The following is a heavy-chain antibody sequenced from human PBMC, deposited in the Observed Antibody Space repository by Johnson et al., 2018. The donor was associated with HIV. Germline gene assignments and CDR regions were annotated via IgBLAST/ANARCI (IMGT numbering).Heavy chain of an antibody. J-gene: IGHJ3*02. CDR1: GFTFSNAW. CDR3: ARGTVCGGDCYSRAFDI. D-gene: IGHD2-21*02. Sequence: VQLVESGGGLVKPGGSLRLSCAASGFTFSNAWMSWVRQAPGKGLEWVSAISSNGGSTYYANSVKGRFTISRDNSKNTLYLQMGSLGAEDMAVYYCARGTVCGGDCYSRAFDIWGQGTMVTVSS. V-gene: IGHV3-64*01. CDR2: ISSNGGST.